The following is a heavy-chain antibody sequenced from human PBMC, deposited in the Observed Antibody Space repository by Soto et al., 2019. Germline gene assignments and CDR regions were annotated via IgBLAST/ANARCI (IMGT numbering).Heavy chain of an antibody. V-gene: IGHV3-21*06. CDR2: SSRSINYI. CDR1: GVTFTRYI. Sequence: GGPLRLSCAPSGVTFTRYIMNWVPQGRLEVFECVSSSSRSINYIYYGDSMKGRFTISRDNAKNSLSREMNRLRAEVTAVYYCARESEDFTSNFEYWGQGTLVTVSS. CDR3: ARESEDFTSNFEY. J-gene: IGHJ4*02.